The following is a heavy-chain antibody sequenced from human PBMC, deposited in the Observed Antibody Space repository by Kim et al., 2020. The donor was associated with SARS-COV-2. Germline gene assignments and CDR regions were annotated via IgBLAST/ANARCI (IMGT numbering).Heavy chain of an antibody. J-gene: IGHJ4*02. CDR2: IKSKTDGATT. V-gene: IGHV3-15*01. Sequence: GGSLRLSCVGSGFMFSSAWMSWVRQAPGKGLEWVSRIKSKTDGATTDYAAPVRGRFTVSRDDSKNTVYLQMNSLRTEDTGVYYCTTMGKKNWGQGILVTVSS. CDR1: GFMFSSAW. CDR3: TTMGKKN.